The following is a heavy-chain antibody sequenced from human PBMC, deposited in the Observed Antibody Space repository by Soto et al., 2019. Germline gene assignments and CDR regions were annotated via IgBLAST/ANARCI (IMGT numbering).Heavy chain of an antibody. J-gene: IGHJ6*02. Sequence: GASVKVSCKASGYTFTSYAMHWVRQAPGQRLEWMGWINAGNGNTKYSQKFQGRVTITRDTSASTAYMELSSLRSEDTAVYYCAREAGVLRFLEWSPFPMDVWGQGTTVTVS. V-gene: IGHV1-3*01. CDR3: AREAGVLRFLEWSPFPMDV. D-gene: IGHD3-3*01. CDR1: GYTFTSYA. CDR2: INAGNGNT.